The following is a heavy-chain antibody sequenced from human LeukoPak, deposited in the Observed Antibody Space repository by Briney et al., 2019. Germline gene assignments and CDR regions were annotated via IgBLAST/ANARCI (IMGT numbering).Heavy chain of an antibody. J-gene: IGHJ4*02. D-gene: IGHD3-16*02. Sequence: GGSLRLSCAASGFTFSSYAMSWVRQAPGKGLEWVSAISGSGGSTYYADSVKGRFTISRDNSKNTLYLQMNSLRAEDTAVYYCAKDALEGSYRYKPLFDYWDQGTLVTVSS. CDR3: AKDALEGSYRYKPLFDY. V-gene: IGHV3-23*01. CDR1: GFTFSSYA. CDR2: ISGSGGST.